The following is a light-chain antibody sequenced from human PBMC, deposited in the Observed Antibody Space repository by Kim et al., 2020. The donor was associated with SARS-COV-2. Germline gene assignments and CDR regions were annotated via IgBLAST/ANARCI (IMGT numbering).Light chain of an antibody. Sequence: PGQSITLSCTGTSSDVGGYNYVSWYQQHPGKAPKLMIYDVSNRPSGVSNLFSGSKSGNTASLTISGLQAEDEADYYCSSYTSSSKVFGGGTQLTVL. V-gene: IGLV2-14*03. CDR3: SSYTSSSKV. CDR1: SSDVGGYNY. CDR2: DVS. J-gene: IGLJ2*01.